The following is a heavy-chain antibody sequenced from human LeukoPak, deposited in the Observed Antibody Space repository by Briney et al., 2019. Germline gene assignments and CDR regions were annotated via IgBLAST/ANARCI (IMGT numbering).Heavy chain of an antibody. V-gene: IGHV3-74*01. Sequence: GGSLRLSCAASGFTFSTYWMHWVRQAPGKGLVWVARIKGDGSSTIYADTVKGRFTISRDNSKNTLYLQTSSLRAEDTAVYYCARASTTVPNLLDHWGRGTLVTVSS. J-gene: IGHJ4*02. CDR2: IKGDGSST. D-gene: IGHD4-17*01. CDR1: GFTFSTYW. CDR3: ARASTTVPNLLDH.